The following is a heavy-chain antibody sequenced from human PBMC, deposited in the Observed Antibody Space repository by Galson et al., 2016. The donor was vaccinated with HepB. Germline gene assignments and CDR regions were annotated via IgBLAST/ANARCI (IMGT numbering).Heavy chain of an antibody. J-gene: IGHJ4*02. V-gene: IGHV3-53*01. CDR2: IYVGGST. CDR3: AGSGDYYYFDY. Sequence: SLRLSCAASGFTVSSNYMNWVRQAPGKWLEWVSIIYVGGSTYYAASVGGRFTISRENTKNTLYLQMNSLRAEDTAVYYCAGSGDYYYFDYWCQGALVTVSS. CDR1: GFTVSSNY. D-gene: IGHD3-22*01.